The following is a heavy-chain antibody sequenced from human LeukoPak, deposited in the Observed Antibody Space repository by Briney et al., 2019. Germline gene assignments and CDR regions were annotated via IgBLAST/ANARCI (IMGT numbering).Heavy chain of an antibody. D-gene: IGHD1-26*01. CDR3: ARGGGSFDY. J-gene: IGHJ4*02. CDR1: GFTFDDYA. Sequence: GGSLRLSCAASGFTFDDYAVHWVRQAPGKGLEWVSGISWNSGSIGYADSVKGRFTISRDNAKNSLYLQMNSLRAEDTAVYYCARGGGSFDYWGQGTLVTVSS. CDR2: ISWNSGSI. V-gene: IGHV3-9*01.